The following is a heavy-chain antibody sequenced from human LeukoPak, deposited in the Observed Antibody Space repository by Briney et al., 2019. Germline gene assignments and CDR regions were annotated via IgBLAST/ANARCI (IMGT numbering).Heavy chain of an antibody. Sequence: PSETLSLTCTVSGGSISSSSYYWGWIRQPPGKGLEWIGSIYYSGSTYYNPSLKSRVTISVDTSKNQFSLKLSSVTAADTPVYYCARHLNAYGDYRLWAFDIWGQGTMVTVSS. D-gene: IGHD4-17*01. CDR2: IYYSGST. V-gene: IGHV4-39*01. CDR1: GGSISSSSYY. CDR3: ARHLNAYGDYRLWAFDI. J-gene: IGHJ3*02.